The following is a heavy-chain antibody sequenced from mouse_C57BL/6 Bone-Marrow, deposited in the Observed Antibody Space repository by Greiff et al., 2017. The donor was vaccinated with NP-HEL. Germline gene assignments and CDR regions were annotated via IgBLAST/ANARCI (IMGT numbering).Heavy chain of an antibody. CDR3: ARRDGSSVFAY. Sequence: EVKLVESGGDLVKPGGSLKLSCAASGFTFSSYGMSWVRQTPDKRLEWVATISSGGSYTYYPDSVKGRFTISRDNAKNTLYLQMSSLKSEDTAMYYCARRDGSSVFAYWGQGTLVTVSA. V-gene: IGHV5-6*02. CDR2: ISSGGSYT. D-gene: IGHD1-1*01. J-gene: IGHJ3*01. CDR1: GFTFSSYG.